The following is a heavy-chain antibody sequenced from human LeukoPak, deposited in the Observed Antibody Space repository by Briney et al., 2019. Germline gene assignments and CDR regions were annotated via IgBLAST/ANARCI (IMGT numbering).Heavy chain of an antibody. D-gene: IGHD2-2*01. CDR1: GGTFSSYA. CDR2: IIPIFGTA. Sequence: ASVKVSCKASGGTFSSYAISWVRQAPGQGLEWMGGIIPIFGTANYAQKFQGRVTITTDESTSTAYMELSSLRSEDTAVYYCASNGYCSSTSCSSPYYYYMDVRGKGTTVTVSS. CDR3: ASNGYCSSTSCSSPYYYYMDV. V-gene: IGHV1-69*05. J-gene: IGHJ6*03.